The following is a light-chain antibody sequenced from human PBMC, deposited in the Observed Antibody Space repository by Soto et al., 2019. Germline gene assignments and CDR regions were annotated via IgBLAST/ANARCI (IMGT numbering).Light chain of an antibody. V-gene: IGKV3-20*01. CDR1: QSVSSSY. CDR2: GAS. Sequence: EIVLTQSPGTLSVSPGERATLSCRASQSVSSSYLAWYQQKPGQAPRLLIYGASSRATGIPDRFSGSGSGTDFTLTTSRLESEDFAVYYCQQYGSSPRTFGLGTKVEIK. J-gene: IGKJ1*01. CDR3: QQYGSSPRT.